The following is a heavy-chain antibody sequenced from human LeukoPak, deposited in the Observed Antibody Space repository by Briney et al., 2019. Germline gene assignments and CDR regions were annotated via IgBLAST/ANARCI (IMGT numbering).Heavy chain of an antibody. CDR1: DASIDTHY. CDR2: IYAGGST. D-gene: IGHD3-10*01. CDR3: ARITSIVWFGEFHNDAFDI. V-gene: IGHV4-4*07. J-gene: IGHJ3*02. Sequence: SETLSLTCTVSDASIDTHYWNWIRQPAGKGLEWIGRIYAGGSTNYNPSLKSRVTMSAVTSKNQFFLKLNSVTAADTAVYYCARITSIVWFGEFHNDAFDIWGQGTMVTVSS.